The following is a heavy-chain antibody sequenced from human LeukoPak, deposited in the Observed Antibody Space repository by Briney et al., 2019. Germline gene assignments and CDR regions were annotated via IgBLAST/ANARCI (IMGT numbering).Heavy chain of an antibody. D-gene: IGHD3/OR15-3a*01. V-gene: IGHV3-30*12. CDR1: GFTFSSYS. Sequence: GGSLRLSCAASGFTFSSYSMNWVRQAPGKGLEWVAVISYDGSNKYYADSVKGRFTISRDNSKNTLYLQMNSLRAEDTAVYYCARRTGYPNWFDPWGQGTLVTVSS. CDR3: ARRTGYPNWFDP. CDR2: ISYDGSNK. J-gene: IGHJ5*02.